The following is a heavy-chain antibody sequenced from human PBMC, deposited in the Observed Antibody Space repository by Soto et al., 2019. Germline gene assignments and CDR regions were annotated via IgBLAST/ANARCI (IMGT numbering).Heavy chain of an antibody. CDR2: IYYSGST. CDR1: GGSVSSGSYY. D-gene: IGHD5-18*01. J-gene: IGHJ4*02. V-gene: IGHV4-61*01. Sequence: SSETLSLTCTVSGGSVSSGSYYWSWIRQPPGKGLEWIGYIYYSGSTNYNPSLKSRVTISVDTSKNQFSLKLSSVTAADTAVYYCARDSVDTAMAYFDYWGQGTLVTVS. CDR3: ARDSVDTAMAYFDY.